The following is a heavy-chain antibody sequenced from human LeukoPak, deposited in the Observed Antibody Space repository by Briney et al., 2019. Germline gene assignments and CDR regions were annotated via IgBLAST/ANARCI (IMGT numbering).Heavy chain of an antibody. Sequence: SETLSLTCTVSGGSISSSSYYWGWIRQPPGKGLEWIGSIYYSGSTYYNPSLKSRVTISVDTSKNQFSLKLSSVTAADTAVYYCAGGLGSSWSPLGYWGQGTLVTVSS. CDR2: IYYSGST. J-gene: IGHJ4*02. CDR1: GGSISSSSYY. D-gene: IGHD6-13*01. CDR3: AGGLGSSWSPLGY. V-gene: IGHV4-39*01.